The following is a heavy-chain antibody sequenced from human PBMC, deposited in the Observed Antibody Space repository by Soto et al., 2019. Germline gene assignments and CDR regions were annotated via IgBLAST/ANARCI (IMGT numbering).Heavy chain of an antibody. V-gene: IGHV3-30-3*01. J-gene: IGHJ2*01. CDR2: ISYDGSNK. D-gene: IGHD3-22*01. CDR1: GFTFSSYA. Sequence: QVQLVESGGGVFQPGRSLRLSCAASGFTFSSYAMHWVRQAPGKGLEWVAVISYDGSNKYYADSVKGRFTISRDNSKNTLYLQMNSLRAEDTAVYYCARPLWRDYYKWGYFDLWGRGTLVTVSS. CDR3: ARPLWRDYYKWGYFDL.